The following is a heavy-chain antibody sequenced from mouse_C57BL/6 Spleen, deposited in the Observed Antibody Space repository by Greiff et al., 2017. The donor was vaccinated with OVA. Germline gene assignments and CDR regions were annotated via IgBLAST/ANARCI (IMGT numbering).Heavy chain of an antibody. D-gene: IGHD2-4*01. CDR3: ARERNYYDYSY. J-gene: IGHJ3*01. Sequence: VHLVESGTELVKPGASVKLSCKASGYTFTSYWMHWVKQRPGQGLEWIGNINPSTGGTNYNAKFKSTATLTVDKSSSTAYKQSSSLTSEDSAVYYCARERNYYDYSYWGQGTLVTVSA. CDR1: GYTFTSYW. CDR2: INPSTGGT. V-gene: IGHV1-53*01.